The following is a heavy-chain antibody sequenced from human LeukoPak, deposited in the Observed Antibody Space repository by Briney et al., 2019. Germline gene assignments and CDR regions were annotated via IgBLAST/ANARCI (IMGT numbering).Heavy chain of an antibody. J-gene: IGHJ4*02. V-gene: IGHV3-20*04. Sequence: GGSLRLSCTASGFTFGDYAMSWFRQAPGKGVEWVSGINWNGGSRGYADSVKGRFTISRDNAKNSLYLQMNSLRAEDTALYYCARSRHSYDSSGFPHYWGQGTLVTVSS. CDR3: ARSRHSYDSSGFPHY. CDR2: INWNGGSR. CDR1: GFTFGDYA. D-gene: IGHD3-22*01.